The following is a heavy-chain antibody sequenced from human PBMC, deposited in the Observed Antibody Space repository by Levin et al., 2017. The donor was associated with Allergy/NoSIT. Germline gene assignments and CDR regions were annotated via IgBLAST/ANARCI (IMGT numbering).Heavy chain of an antibody. Sequence: SQTLSLTCTVSGGSISSSTYYWAWIRQPPGKGLEWIGSIYYSGSTYYNPSLKSRVTISVDTSKNQFSLRLRSVTAADTAVYYCARHEDMVSTTGWAYVDYWGPGTLVTVSS. CDR1: GGSISSSTYY. J-gene: IGHJ4*02. CDR2: IYYSGST. CDR3: ARHEDMVSTTGWAYVDY. D-gene: IGHD5/OR15-5a*01. V-gene: IGHV4-39*01.